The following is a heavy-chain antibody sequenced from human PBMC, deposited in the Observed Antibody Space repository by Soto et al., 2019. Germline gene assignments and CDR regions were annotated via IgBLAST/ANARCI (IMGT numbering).Heavy chain of an antibody. J-gene: IGHJ4*02. V-gene: IGHV3-15*07. Sequence: LSLTCAASGFTFSNAWMNWVRQAPGKGLEWVGRIKSKTDGGTTDYAAPVKGRFTISRDDSKNTLYLQMNSLKTEDTAVYYCTTDKFVIVVVTARDYWGQGTLVTVSS. D-gene: IGHD2-21*02. CDR2: IKSKTDGGTT. CDR3: TTDKFVIVVVTARDY. CDR1: GFTFSNAW.